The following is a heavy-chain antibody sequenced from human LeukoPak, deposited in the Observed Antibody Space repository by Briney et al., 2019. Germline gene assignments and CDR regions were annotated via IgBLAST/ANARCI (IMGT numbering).Heavy chain of an antibody. CDR2: ISGSGGST. V-gene: IGHV3-23*01. D-gene: IGHD2-2*01. CDR1: GFTFSSYA. J-gene: IGHJ6*04. Sequence: GGSLRHSCAASGFTFSSYAMSWVRQAPGKGLEWVSAISGSGGSTYYADSVKGRFTISRDNSKNTLYLQMNSLRAEDTAVYYCAKGVVPAASTYYYYYYGIDVWGKGTTVTVSS. CDR3: AKGVVPAASTYYYYYYGIDV.